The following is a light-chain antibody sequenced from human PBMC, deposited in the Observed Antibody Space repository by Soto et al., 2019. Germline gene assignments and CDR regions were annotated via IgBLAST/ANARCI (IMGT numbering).Light chain of an antibody. CDR1: SSDVGGYNY. V-gene: IGLV2-14*03. CDR3: TSYTTNKTPL. CDR2: DVS. Sequence: QSALTQPASVSGSPGQSITISCTGTSSDVGGYNYVSWYQQHPGKAPKLMIYDVSSRPSGVSNRFSGSKSGNTASLTISGLLSEDEADYYSTSYTTNKTPLFGGGTKLTVL. J-gene: IGLJ2*01.